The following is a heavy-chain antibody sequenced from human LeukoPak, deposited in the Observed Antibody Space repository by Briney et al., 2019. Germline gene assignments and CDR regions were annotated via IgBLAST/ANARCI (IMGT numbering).Heavy chain of an antibody. J-gene: IGHJ4*02. CDR2: INWNSGSI. CDR1: GFTFSSYA. CDR3: AKETYSTKVFDY. V-gene: IGHV3-9*01. D-gene: IGHD6-13*01. Sequence: GGSLRLSCAASGFTFSSYAMSWVRQAPGKGLEWVSGINWNSGSIGYAGSVKGRFTISRDNAKNSLYLQMNSLRAEDTALYYCAKETYSTKVFDYWGQGTLVTVSS.